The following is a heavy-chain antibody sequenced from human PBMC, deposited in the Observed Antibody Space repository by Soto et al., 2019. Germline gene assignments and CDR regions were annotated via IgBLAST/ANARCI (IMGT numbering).Heavy chain of an antibody. CDR2: ISWNSGSI. CDR1: GFTFDDYA. Sequence: GGSLRLSCAASGFTFDDYAMHWVRQAPGKGLEWVSGISWNSGSIGYADSVKGRFTISRDNAKNSLYLQMNSLRAEDTALYYCAKDTNFSYGPKAFDYWGQGTLLTVSS. V-gene: IGHV3-9*01. D-gene: IGHD5-18*01. J-gene: IGHJ4*02. CDR3: AKDTNFSYGPKAFDY.